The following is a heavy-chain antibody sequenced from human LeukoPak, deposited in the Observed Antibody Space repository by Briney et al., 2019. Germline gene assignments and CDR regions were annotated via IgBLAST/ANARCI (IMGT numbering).Heavy chain of an antibody. V-gene: IGHV3-30*01. CDR3: ARAYTADTCFAP. CDR1: GFTFSSYA. CDR2: ISYDGSNK. D-gene: IGHD5-18*01. Sequence: GGSLRLSCAASGFTFSSYAMHWVRQAPGKGLEWVAVISYDGSNKYYADSVKGRFTISRDNSKNTLYLQMNSLRAEDTAVYYCARAYTADTCFAPWGQGPLVTVPS. J-gene: IGHJ5*02.